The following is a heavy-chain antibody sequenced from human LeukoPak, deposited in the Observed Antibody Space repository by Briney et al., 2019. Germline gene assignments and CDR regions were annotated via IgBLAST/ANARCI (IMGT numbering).Heavy chain of an antibody. CDR1: GFTFDDYA. V-gene: IGHV3-9*01. J-gene: IGHJ4*02. Sequence: AGGSLRLSCAASGFTFDDYAMHWVRQAPGKGLEWVSGISWNSGSIGYADSVKGRFTISRDNAKNSLYLQMNSLRAEDTALHYCAKEMGSGPFFDYWGQGTLVTVSS. D-gene: IGHD2-15*01. CDR3: AKEMGSGPFFDY. CDR2: ISWNSGSI.